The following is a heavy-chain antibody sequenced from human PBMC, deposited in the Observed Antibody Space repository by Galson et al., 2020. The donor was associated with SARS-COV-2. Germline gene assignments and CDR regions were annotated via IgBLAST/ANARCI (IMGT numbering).Heavy chain of an antibody. CDR2: ISSSSSYI. D-gene: IGHD4-17*01. CDR3: ARARNDYFPSSYYFDY. CDR1: GFTFSSYS. J-gene: IGHJ4*02. Sequence: GGSLRLSCAASGFTFSSYSMNWVRQAPGKALEWIASISSSSSYINYADSVKRRFTISRDNAKNSLYLQMNSLRAEDTAVYYCARARNDYFPSSYYFDYGGQGTLVTVSS. V-gene: IGHV3-21*01.